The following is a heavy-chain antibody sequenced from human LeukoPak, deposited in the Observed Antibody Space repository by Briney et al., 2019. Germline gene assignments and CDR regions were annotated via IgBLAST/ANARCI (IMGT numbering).Heavy chain of an antibody. J-gene: IGHJ4*02. CDR3: ARDQRIAAAGP. Sequence: GGSLRLSCAASGFTFSSYSMNWVRQAPGKGLEWVSYISSSSTIYYADSVKGRFTISRDNAKNSLYLQMNSLGAEDTAVYYCARDQRIAAAGPWGQGTLVTVSS. CDR1: GFTFSSYS. D-gene: IGHD6-13*01. CDR2: ISSSSTI. V-gene: IGHV3-48*01.